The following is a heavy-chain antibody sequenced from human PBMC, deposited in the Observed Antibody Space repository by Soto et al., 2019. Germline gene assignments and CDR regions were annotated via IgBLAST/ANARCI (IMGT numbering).Heavy chain of an antibody. D-gene: IGHD3-10*01. CDR1: GGSISSFF. CDR3: ARDNTGSGSYYNGYYYYGMDV. CDR2: IYYSGST. J-gene: IGHJ6*02. Sequence: SGTLSLTCTASGGSISSFFWSWSRQPPGNGLEWIGYIYYSGSTNYNPSLKSRVTISVDTSKNPCSLKLSSVTAADTAVYYCARDNTGSGSYYNGYYYYGMDVWGQGTTVTVSS. V-gene: IGHV4-59*01.